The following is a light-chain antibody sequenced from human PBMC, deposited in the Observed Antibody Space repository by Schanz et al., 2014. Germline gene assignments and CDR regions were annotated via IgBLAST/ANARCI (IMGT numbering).Light chain of an antibody. Sequence: EIVLTQSPGTLSLSPGERATLSCRASQSVSSTYLAWYQQKAGQAPRLLVYGASSRASGIPDRFSGSGSGTDLTLTISRLEPEDFAVYYCHQYGSSPFTFGPGTTVDIK. CDR2: GAS. J-gene: IGKJ3*01. CDR1: QSVSSTY. CDR3: HQYGSSPFT. V-gene: IGKV3-20*01.